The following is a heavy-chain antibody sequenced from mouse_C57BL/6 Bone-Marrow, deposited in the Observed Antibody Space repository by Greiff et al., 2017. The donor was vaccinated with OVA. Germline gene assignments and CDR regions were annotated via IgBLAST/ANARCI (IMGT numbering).Heavy chain of an antibody. CDR3: ARDTTVVTAMDY. CDR1: GYTFTSYW. J-gene: IGHJ4*01. CDR2: IDPSDSYT. V-gene: IGHV1-69*01. Sequence: VQLQQPGAELVMPGASVKLSCKASGYTFTSYWMHWVKQRPGQGLEWIGEIDPSDSYTNYNQKFKGKSTLTVDKSSSTAYMQLSSLTSEDSAVYYGARDTTVVTAMDYWGQGTSVTVSS. D-gene: IGHD1-1*01.